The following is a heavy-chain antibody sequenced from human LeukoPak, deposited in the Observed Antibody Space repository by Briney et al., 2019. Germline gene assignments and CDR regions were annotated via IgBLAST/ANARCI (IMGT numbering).Heavy chain of an antibody. CDR1: GFTFSSYG. CDR2: KSYDGSNK. Sequence: PGGSLRLSCAASGFTFSSYGMHWVRQAPGKGLECVAVKSYDGSNKYYADSVKGRFTISRDNSKNTLYLPMNSLRAEDTAVYYCAREGAMVRGVINFDYWGQGTLVTVSS. CDR3: AREGAMVRGVINFDY. D-gene: IGHD3-10*01. V-gene: IGHV3-30*19. J-gene: IGHJ4*02.